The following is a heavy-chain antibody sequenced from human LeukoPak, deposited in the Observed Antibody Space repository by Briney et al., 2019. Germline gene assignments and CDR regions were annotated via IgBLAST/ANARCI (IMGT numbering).Heavy chain of an antibody. CDR2: ISGSGGST. Sequence: GGSLRLSCAASGFTFSSYAMSWVRQAPGKGLEWVSAISGSGGSTYYADSVKGRFTISGDNSKNTVYLQMNSLRAEDTAVYCAKAVESGGLFDYWGQGTLVTVSS. CDR1: GFTFSSYA. CDR3: AKAVESGGLFDY. D-gene: IGHD4-23*01. V-gene: IGHV3-23*01. J-gene: IGHJ4*02.